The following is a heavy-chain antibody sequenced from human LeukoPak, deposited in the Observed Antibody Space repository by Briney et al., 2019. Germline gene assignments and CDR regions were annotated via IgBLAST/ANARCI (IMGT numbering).Heavy chain of an antibody. Sequence: SETLSLTCTVSGGSISSSSYYWGWIRQPPGKGLEWIGSIYYSGSTYYNPSLKSRVTISVDTSKNQFSLKLSSVTAADTAVYYCARGRHYLYFDYWGQGTLVTVSS. CDR2: IYYSGST. V-gene: IGHV4-39*01. J-gene: IGHJ4*02. CDR1: GGSISSSSYY. D-gene: IGHD3-10*01. CDR3: ARGRHYLYFDY.